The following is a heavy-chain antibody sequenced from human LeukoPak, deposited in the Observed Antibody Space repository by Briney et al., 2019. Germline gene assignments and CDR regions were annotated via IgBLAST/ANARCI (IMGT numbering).Heavy chain of an antibody. D-gene: IGHD3-3*01. CDR2: INHSGST. Sequence: SETLSLTCAVYGGSFSGYYWSWIRQPPGKGLEWIGEINHSGSTNYNPSLKSRVTISVDTSKNQFPLKLSSVTAADTAVYYCARGRLDQYYDFWSGYYSYYYYYMDVWGKGTTVTVSS. J-gene: IGHJ6*03. V-gene: IGHV4-34*01. CDR1: GGSFSGYY. CDR3: ARGRLDQYYDFWSGYYSYYYYYMDV.